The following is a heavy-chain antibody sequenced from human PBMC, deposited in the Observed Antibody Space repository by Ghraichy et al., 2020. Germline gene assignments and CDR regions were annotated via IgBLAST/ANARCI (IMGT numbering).Heavy chain of an antibody. Sequence: SGPTLVKPTQTLTLTCTFSGFSLSTSGVGVGWIRQPPGKALEWLALIYCNDDNRYSTSLKSRLIITKDTSKNQVVLTLTNMDPVDTAPYYCAHGRLRCGDGYGIAVWGQEPTVTLSS. V-gene: IGHV2-5*01. CDR1: GFSLSTSGVG. CDR3: AHGRLRCGDGYGIAV. CDR2: IYCNDDN. J-gene: IGHJ6*01. D-gene: IGHD3-16*01.